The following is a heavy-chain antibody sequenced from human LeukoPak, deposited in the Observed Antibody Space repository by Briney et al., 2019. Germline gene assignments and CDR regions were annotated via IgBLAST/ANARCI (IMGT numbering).Heavy chain of an antibody. D-gene: IGHD5-24*01. CDR1: GYTFTSYY. Sequence: AXVKVSCKASGYTFTSYYMHWVRQAPGQGLEWMGIINPSGGSTIYAQKFQGRVTMTSDTSTSTVYMELSSLRSEDTAVCYCARARRKEMATLYAFDIWGQGTMVTVSS. CDR3: ARARRKEMATLYAFDI. J-gene: IGHJ3*02. V-gene: IGHV1-46*01. CDR2: INPSGGST.